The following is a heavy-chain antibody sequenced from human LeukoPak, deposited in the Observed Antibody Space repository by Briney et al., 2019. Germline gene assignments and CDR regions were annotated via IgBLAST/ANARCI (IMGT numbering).Heavy chain of an antibody. CDR3: ARREYIEYSSSSYYFDY. D-gene: IGHD6-6*01. V-gene: IGHV5-51*01. Sequence: PGASLQISCKGSGSSFTNYWIGWVRQLPGKGLEWMGIIYPGDSDTRYSPSFQGQVTISADKSISTAYLQWSSLKASDTAMYYCARREYIEYSSSSYYFDYWGQGTVVTVSS. CDR2: IYPGDSDT. J-gene: IGHJ4*02. CDR1: GSSFTNYW.